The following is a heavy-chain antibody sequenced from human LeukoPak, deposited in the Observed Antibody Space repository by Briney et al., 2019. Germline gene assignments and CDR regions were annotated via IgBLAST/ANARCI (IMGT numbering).Heavy chain of an antibody. CDR3: ASSTIFGVAVDY. CDR2: INPSGGST. Sequence: GASVKVSCKASGYTFTGYYMHWVRQAPGQGLEWMGIINPSGGSTSYAQKFQGRVTMTRDMSTSTVYMELSSLRSEDTAVYYCASSTIFGVAVDYWGQGTLVTASS. J-gene: IGHJ4*02. CDR1: GYTFTGYY. D-gene: IGHD3-3*01. V-gene: IGHV1-46*01.